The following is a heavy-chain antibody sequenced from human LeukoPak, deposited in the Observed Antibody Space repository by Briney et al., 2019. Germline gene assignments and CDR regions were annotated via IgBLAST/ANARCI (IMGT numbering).Heavy chain of an antibody. J-gene: IGHJ6*02. CDR1: GFTFSSYG. CDR2: IRYDGSNK. CDR3: AKSEYCSGGSCYSYYYYYGMDV. Sequence: GGSLRLSCAASGFTFSSYGMHWVRQAPGKGLEWVAFIRYDGSNKYYADSVKGRFTISRDNSKNTLYLQMNSLRAEDTAVYYCAKSEYCSGGSCYSYYYYYGMDVWGQGITVTVSS. D-gene: IGHD2-15*01. V-gene: IGHV3-30*02.